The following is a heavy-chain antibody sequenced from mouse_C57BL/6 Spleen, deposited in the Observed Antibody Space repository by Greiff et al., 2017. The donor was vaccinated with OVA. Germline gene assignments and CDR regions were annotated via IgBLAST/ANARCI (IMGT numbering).Heavy chain of an antibody. Sequence: VQLQQSGPGLVQPSQSLSITCTVSGFSLTSYGVHWVRQSPGKGLEWLGVIWSGGSTDYNAAFISRLSISKDNSKSQVFFKMNSLQADDTAIYYCARGGLQDYFDYWGQGTTLTVSS. CDR2: IWSGGST. D-gene: IGHD2-2*01. CDR1: GFSLTSYG. CDR3: ARGGLQDYFDY. J-gene: IGHJ2*01. V-gene: IGHV2-2*01.